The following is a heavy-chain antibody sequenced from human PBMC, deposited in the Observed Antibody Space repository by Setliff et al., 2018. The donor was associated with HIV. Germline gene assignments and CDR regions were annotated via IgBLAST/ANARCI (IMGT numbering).Heavy chain of an antibody. CDR1: GGSISSNKYY. V-gene: IGHV4-39*07. CDR2: IYHSGKT. D-gene: IGHD2-8*01. Sequence: SETLSLTCSVSGGSISSNKYYWSWIRQPPGKGLEWTGSIYHSGKTYYNPSLKSRLTISVDTSKNQFSLKLSSVTAADTAVYYCARDAPTVYANGWFDPWGQGTLVTVSS. J-gene: IGHJ5*02. CDR3: ARDAPTVYANGWFDP.